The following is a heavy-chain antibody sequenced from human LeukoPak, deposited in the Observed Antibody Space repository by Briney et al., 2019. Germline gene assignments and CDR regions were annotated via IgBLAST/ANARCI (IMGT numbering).Heavy chain of an antibody. CDR3: TSGLFDY. V-gene: IGHV3-7*03. D-gene: IGHD3-22*01. Sequence: GGSLRLSCVGSGFTYTAHWMTWVRQAPGKGLEWVANIKEDGREKYYVDSVKGRFAISRDNAKNSLYLQMNSLRGEDTALYYCTSGLFDYWGQGTLVTVFS. CDR2: IKEDGREK. CDR1: GFTYTAHW. J-gene: IGHJ4*02.